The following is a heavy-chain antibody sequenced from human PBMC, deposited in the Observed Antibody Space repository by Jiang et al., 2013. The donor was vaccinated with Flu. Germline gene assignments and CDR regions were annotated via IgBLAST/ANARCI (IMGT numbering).Heavy chain of an antibody. V-gene: IGHV4-34*01. CDR3: ARGGPIAAAGYYYGMDV. J-gene: IGHJ6*04. D-gene: IGHD6-13*01. Sequence: LLKPSETLSLTCAVYGGSFSGYYWSWIRQPPGKGLEWIGEINHSGSTNYNPSLKSRVTISVDTSKNQFSLKLSSVTAADTAVYYCARGGPIAAAGYYYGMDVWGKGTTVTVSS. CDR2: INHSGST. CDR1: GGSFSGYY.